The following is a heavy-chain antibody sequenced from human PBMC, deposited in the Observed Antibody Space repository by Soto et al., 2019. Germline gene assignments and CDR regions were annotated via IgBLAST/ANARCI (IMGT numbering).Heavy chain of an antibody. CDR1: GGSISSYY. J-gene: IGHJ3*02. D-gene: IGHD2-8*01. CDR2: IYYSGST. V-gene: IGHV4-59*01. CDR3: ARPGLYDPDAFDI. Sequence: QVQLQESGPGLVKPSESLSLTCTVSGGSISSYYWSWIRQPPGKGLEWIGYIYYSGSTNYNPSLKSRVTISVDTSKNQFSLKLSSVTAADTAVYYCARPGLYDPDAFDIWGQGTMVTVSS.